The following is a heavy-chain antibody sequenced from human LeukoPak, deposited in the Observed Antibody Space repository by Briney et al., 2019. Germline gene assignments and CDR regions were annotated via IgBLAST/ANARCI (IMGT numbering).Heavy chain of an antibody. D-gene: IGHD1-26*01. CDR3: ARGAESS. J-gene: IGHJ5*02. CDR1: GFTFSSYE. CDR2: ISSSGSTR. V-gene: IGHV3-48*03. Sequence: QPGGSLRLSCAASGFTFSSYEMKWVRQAPGKGLEWVSYISSSGSTRYYADAVKGRFTISRENAKNTLYLQMNSLRAEDTAVYYCARGAESSWGQGTLVTVSS.